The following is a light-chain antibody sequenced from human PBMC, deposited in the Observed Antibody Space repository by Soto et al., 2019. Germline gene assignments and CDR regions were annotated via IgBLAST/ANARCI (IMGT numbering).Light chain of an antibody. J-gene: IGKJ2*01. CDR2: DAS. V-gene: IGKV3-11*01. CDR3: QQRSNWPPRYT. Sequence: EIVLTQSPATLSLSPGERATLSCRASQSVSSYLDWYQQKPGQAPRLLIYDASNRATGVPARFSGSGSGTDFTLTISSLEPEDFAFYYCQQRSNWPPRYTFGQGTKLEIK. CDR1: QSVSSY.